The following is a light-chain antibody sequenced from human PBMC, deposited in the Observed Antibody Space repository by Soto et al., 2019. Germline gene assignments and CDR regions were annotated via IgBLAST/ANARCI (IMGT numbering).Light chain of an antibody. V-gene: IGKV3-11*01. CDR1: QSVSSN. J-gene: IGKJ3*01. CDR3: QQRSNWPPFT. CDR2: DAS. Sequence: EIVMTQSPATLSVSPGEGATLSCRASQSVSSNLAWYQQKPGQAPRLLIYDASNRATGIPARFSGSGSGTDFTLTISSLEPEDFAVYYCQQRSNWPPFTFGPGTKVDIK.